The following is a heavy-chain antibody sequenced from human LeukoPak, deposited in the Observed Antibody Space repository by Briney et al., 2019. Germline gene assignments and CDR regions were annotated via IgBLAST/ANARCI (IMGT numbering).Heavy chain of an antibody. CDR3: ARGGGLNWGLPGAFDI. D-gene: IGHD7-27*01. V-gene: IGHV1-8*02. Sequence: GASVKVSCKASGYTFTSYDINWVRQATGQGLEWMGWMNPNSGNTGYAQKFQGRVTMTRDTSISTAYMELSRLRSDDTAVYYCARGGGLNWGLPGAFDIWGQGTMVTVSS. CDR2: MNPNSGNT. CDR1: GYTFTSYD. J-gene: IGHJ3*02.